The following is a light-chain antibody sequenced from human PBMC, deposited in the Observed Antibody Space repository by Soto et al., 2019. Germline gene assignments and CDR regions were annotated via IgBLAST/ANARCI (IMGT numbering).Light chain of an antibody. V-gene: IGKV3-15*01. CDR3: QHYNNWPPFT. J-gene: IGKJ3*01. Sequence: DIVMTQSPATLSVSPGERATLSCRASQTISSNLAWYQQKPGQTPRLLIYGASTRAADIPARFGGSVSGTDLTLTITSLQSDDFAVYYCQHYNNWPPFTFGPGTKVDIK. CDR2: GAS. CDR1: QTISSN.